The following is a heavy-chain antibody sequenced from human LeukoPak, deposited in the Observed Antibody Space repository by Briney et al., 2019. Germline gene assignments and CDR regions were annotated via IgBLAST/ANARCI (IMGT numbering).Heavy chain of an antibody. D-gene: IGHD5-18*01. Sequence: PSETLSLTCTVSGGSISTNNYYWGWIRQPPGKGLEWIGSIYHSGSAYYNPSLKSRVTISVDTSSNQFSLKVTSVTAADTAAYYCARLRGYSYGHFDYWGQGTLVTVSS. J-gene: IGHJ4*02. CDR3: ARLRGYSYGHFDY. CDR2: IYHSGSA. V-gene: IGHV4-39*01. CDR1: GGSISTNNYY.